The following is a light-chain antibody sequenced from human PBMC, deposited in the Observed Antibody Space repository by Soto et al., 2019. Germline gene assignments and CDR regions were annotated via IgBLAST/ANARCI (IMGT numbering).Light chain of an antibody. V-gene: IGLV2-14*01. CDR2: DVS. Sequence: QSVLTQPASVSGSPGQSITISCTGTSSDVGDYNYVSWYQQHPGKAPKLMISDVSNRPSGVSNRFSGSKSGNTASLTISGLQAEDEADYYCSSYTSSSTPVVFGGGTKLTVL. CDR1: SSDVGDYNY. J-gene: IGLJ2*01. CDR3: SSYTSSSTPVV.